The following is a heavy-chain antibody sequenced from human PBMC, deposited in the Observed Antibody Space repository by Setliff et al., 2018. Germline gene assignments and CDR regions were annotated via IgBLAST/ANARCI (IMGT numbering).Heavy chain of an antibody. CDR2: IIPILGIA. J-gene: IGHJ4*02. V-gene: IGHV1-69*10. D-gene: IGHD3-16*01. CDR3: ARDRGSRDGYNVDYFDY. Sequence: GASVKVSCKASGGTFSSYAISWVRQAPGQGLEWMGGIIPILGIANYAQKFQGRVTITADESTSTAYMELSSLRSEDTAVYYCARDRGSRDGYNVDYFDYGGQGTLVTVSS. CDR1: GGTFSSYA.